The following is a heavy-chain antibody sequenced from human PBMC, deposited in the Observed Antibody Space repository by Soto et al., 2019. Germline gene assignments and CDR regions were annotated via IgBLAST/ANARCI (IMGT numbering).Heavy chain of an antibody. D-gene: IGHD3-22*01. CDR2: ISGSSGTT. V-gene: IGHV3-23*01. J-gene: IGHJ4*02. CDR3: AKVSRGCLDC. Sequence: PGGSLRLSCAASGFTFSNYAMNWVRQAPGKGLEWVSAISGSSGTTTYADSVKGRFTISRDNSENTLYLQMNSLRPEDTAIYFCAKVSRGCLDCWGQGTLVTVSS. CDR1: GFTFSNYA.